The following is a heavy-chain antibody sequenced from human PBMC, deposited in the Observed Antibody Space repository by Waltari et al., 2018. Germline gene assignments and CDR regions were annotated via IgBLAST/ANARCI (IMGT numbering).Heavy chain of an antibody. V-gene: IGHV4-61*02. J-gene: IGHJ6*03. CDR3: AREGYGGDFWSGDYYYYYYMDV. D-gene: IGHD3-3*01. CDR2: IYTSGST. CDR1: GGSISSGSYY. Sequence: QVQLQESGPGLVKPSQTLSLTCTVSGGSISSGSYYWSWIRQPAGKGLEGIGRIYTSGSTNYNPSLKSRVTISVDTSKNQFSLKLSSVTAADTAVYYCAREGYGGDFWSGDYYYYYYMDVWGKGTTVTVSS.